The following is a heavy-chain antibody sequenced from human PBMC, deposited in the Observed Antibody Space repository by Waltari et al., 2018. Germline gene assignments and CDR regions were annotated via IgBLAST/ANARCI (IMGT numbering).Heavy chain of an antibody. D-gene: IGHD3-10*01. Sequence: EVQLVESGGGLIQPGGSLRLSCAASGFTVSSNYMSWVRQAPGKGLEWVSVIYSGGSTYYADSVKCRFTISRDNSKNTLYLQMNSLRAEDTAVYYCARAQITADWFDPWGQGTLVTVSS. CDR2: IYSGGST. CDR1: GFTVSSNY. V-gene: IGHV3-53*01. J-gene: IGHJ5*02. CDR3: ARAQITADWFDP.